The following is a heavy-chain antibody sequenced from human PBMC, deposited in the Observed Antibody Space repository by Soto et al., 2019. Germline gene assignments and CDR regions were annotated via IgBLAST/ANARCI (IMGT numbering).Heavy chain of an antibody. CDR3: ARPSGGRIRYLEPFNY. CDR1: GDTFTKYA. J-gene: IGHJ4*02. V-gene: IGHV1-69*01. CDR2: LIPVFGTA. Sequence: QVQLVQSGAEVRKPGSSVKVSCKAYGDTFTKYAITWVRQAPGQGLEWVGGLIPVFGTAHYAHKFQGRVTITAEESTSQVYMELSSLRSEDTAVYYCARPSGGRIRYLEPFNYWGQGTQLTVSS. D-gene: IGHD3-3*01.